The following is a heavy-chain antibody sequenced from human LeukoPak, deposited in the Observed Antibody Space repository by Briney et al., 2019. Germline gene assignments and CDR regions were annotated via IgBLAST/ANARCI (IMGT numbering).Heavy chain of an antibody. CDR3: ARELVALGYCSSASCYPAFDI. CDR2: INPNSGDT. J-gene: IGHJ3*02. CDR1: GYTFTDYY. D-gene: IGHD2-2*01. Sequence: ASVKVSCKASGYTFTDYYIHWVRQAPGQGLEWMGWINPNSGDTIYVQKFQGRVTMTRDTSISTAYMELSRLRSDDTAVYYCARELVALGYCSSASCYPAFDIWGQGTMVTVSS. V-gene: IGHV1-2*02.